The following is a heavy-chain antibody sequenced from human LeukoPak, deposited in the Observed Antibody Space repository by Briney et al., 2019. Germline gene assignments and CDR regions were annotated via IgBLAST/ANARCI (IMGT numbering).Heavy chain of an antibody. V-gene: IGHV3-21*01. J-gene: IGHJ3*02. CDR2: ISSSSSYI. Sequence: GGSLRLSCAASGFTFSSYSMNWVRQAPGEGLEWVSSISSSSSYIYYADSVKGRFTISRDNAKNSLYLQMNSLRAEDTAVYYCARVNYYGSGRLLDFDIWGQGTMVTVSS. CDR1: GFTFSSYS. CDR3: ARVNYYGSGRLLDFDI. D-gene: IGHD3-10*01.